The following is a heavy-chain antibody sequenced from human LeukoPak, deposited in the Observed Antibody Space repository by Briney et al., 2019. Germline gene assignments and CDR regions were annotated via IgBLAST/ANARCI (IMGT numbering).Heavy chain of an antibody. J-gene: IGHJ4*02. Sequence: GGSPRLSCAASGFTFSSYAMSWVRQAPGKGLEWVSAISGSGGSTYYADSVKGRFTISRDNSKNTLYLQMNSLRAEDTAVYYCAKDLYDSSGLFDYWGQGTLVTVSS. CDR2: ISGSGGST. CDR1: GFTFSSYA. D-gene: IGHD3-22*01. V-gene: IGHV3-23*01. CDR3: AKDLYDSSGLFDY.